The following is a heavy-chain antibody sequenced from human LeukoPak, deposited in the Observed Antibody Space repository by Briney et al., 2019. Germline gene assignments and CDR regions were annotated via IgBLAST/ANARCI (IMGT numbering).Heavy chain of an antibody. CDR1: GFTFSDYY. J-gene: IGHJ3*02. CDR3: AKVTGRSSGYYYEAFDI. Sequence: GGSLRLSCAASGFTFSDYYMSWIRQAPGKGLEWVSAISGSGGSTYYADSVKGRFTISRDNSKNTLYLQMNSLRAEDTAVYYCAKVTGRSSGYYYEAFDIWGQGTMVTVSS. V-gene: IGHV3-23*01. CDR2: ISGSGGST. D-gene: IGHD3-22*01.